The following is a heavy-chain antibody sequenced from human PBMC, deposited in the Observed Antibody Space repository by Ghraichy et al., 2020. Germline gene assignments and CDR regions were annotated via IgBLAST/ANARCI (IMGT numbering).Heavy chain of an antibody. CDR3: SRRFGYSGSCDP. D-gene: IGHD1-26*01. V-gene: IGHV4-39*01. CDR2: VFHNGNT. CDR1: GASVGSNSFY. Sequence: SETLSLTCSVSGASVGSNSFYWAWIRQPPGKGLEWIGRVFHNGNTYYSPSLNSRVTISVDTSKNQFSLKLNSVTAADTAVYFCSRRFGYSGSCDPWGQGTLGTVSS. J-gene: IGHJ5*02.